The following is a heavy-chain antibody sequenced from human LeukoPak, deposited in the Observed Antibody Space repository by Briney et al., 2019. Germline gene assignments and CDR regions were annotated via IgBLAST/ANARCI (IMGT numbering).Heavy chain of an antibody. J-gene: IGHJ3*02. V-gene: IGHV3-21*01. CDR1: GFTFSSYS. Sequence: TGGSLRLSCAASGFTFSSYSMNWVRQAPGKGLEWVSSISSSSSYIYYADSVKARFTISRDNSKNTVHLQMNSLRVEDTAVYYCARSKTAPGDAFDIWGQGTMVTVSS. CDR2: ISSSSSYI. CDR3: ARSKTAPGDAFDI.